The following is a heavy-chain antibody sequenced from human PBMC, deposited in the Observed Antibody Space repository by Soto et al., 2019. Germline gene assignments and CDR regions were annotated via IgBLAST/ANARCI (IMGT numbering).Heavy chain of an antibody. CDR1: GYSFTSHW. V-gene: IGHV5-51*01. CDR2: IYPGDSDT. Sequence: PGDSLKISCKGSGYSFTSHWIGWVRQMAGRGLEWMGIIYPGDSDTRYSPSFQGQVTISADKSITTAYLQWSSLKASDTAMYYCARLDVAVAGIDYWGRGTLVSVSS. J-gene: IGHJ4*02. D-gene: IGHD6-19*01. CDR3: ARLDVAVAGIDY.